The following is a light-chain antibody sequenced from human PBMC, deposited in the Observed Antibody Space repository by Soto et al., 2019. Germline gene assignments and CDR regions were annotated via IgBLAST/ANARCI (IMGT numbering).Light chain of an antibody. J-gene: IGLJ1*01. Sequence: QSALTQPPSASGSPGQSVTISCTGTSSDVGGYDYVSWYKQHPGKAPKLMIYEVSKRPSGVPDRFSGSKSCNTAALTVSGLQAEDEADYYCSSYVGTNSYVFGTGTKVTVL. V-gene: IGLV2-8*01. CDR2: EVS. CDR1: SSDVGGYDY. CDR3: SSYVGTNSYV.